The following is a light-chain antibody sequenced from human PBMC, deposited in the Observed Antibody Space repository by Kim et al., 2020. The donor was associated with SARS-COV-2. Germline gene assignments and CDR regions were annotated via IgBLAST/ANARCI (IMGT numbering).Light chain of an antibody. V-gene: IGKV1-27*01. J-gene: IGKJ1*01. CDR1: QDMSNY. Sequence: ASGGDRVTITCRANQDMSNYVAWYQQIAGKIPKLLIYDASTLQSGVPSRFSGSRSGTDFSLTITSLQPEDAATYYCQRYDNAPWTFGQGTKVDIK. CDR2: DAS. CDR3: QRYDNAPWT.